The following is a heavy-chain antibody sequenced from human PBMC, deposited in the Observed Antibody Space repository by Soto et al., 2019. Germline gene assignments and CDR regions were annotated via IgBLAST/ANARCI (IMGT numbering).Heavy chain of an antibody. V-gene: IGHV3-30-3*01. CDR2: ISYDGSNK. D-gene: IGHD2-2*01. CDR3: ARDGRAVVPAAIVYYHYYVMDV. J-gene: IGHJ6*02. CDR1: GCTFSSYA. Sequence: PGGSLIVSCAASGCTFSSYAMHWVRQAPGKGLEWVAVISYDGSNKYYADSVKGRFTISRDNSKNTLYLQMNSLRAEDTAVYYCARDGRAVVPAAIVYYHYYVMDVWGQGTTVTVSS.